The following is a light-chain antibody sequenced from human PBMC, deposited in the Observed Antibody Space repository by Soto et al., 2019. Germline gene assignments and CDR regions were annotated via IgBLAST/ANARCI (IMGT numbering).Light chain of an antibody. Sequence: EIVLTQSPATLSMSPGDRTTLSCRASHSISTYLAWYQHKPGQAPRLLIYSASVRAAGVPARFSGSGSGTEGTITISSLQSEDFEVYYCHQYNDWPRTFGQGTKVDIK. V-gene: IGKV3-15*01. CDR1: HSISTY. J-gene: IGKJ1*01. CDR3: HQYNDWPRT. CDR2: SAS.